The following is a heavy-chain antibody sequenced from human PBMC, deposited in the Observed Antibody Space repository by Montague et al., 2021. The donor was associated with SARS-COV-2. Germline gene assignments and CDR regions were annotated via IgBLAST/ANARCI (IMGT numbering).Heavy chain of an antibody. J-gene: IGHJ6*02. CDR3: AREGAVAGLYYYYGMDV. D-gene: IGHD6-19*01. Sequence: SLRLSCAASGFTFSSYWMSWVRQAPGKGLEWVANIKQDGSEKYYVDSVKGRFTISRDNAKNSLYLQMNSLRAEDTAVYYCAREGAVAGLYYYYGMDVWGQGTPVTVSS. V-gene: IGHV3-7*01. CDR1: GFTFSSYW. CDR2: IKQDGSEK.